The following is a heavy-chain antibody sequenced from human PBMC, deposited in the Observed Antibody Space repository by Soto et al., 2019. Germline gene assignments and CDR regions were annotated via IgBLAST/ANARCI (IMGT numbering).Heavy chain of an antibody. CDR3: GRGRSGQIVVFY. Sequence: GASVKVSCKASGYSFTGHYSHWVRQAPEQGPEWMGEIGPGSGATRYAQRFQGRVTMTRDRSITTVYMELKKLSPDDTAVYYGGRGRSGQIVVFYWGQGTPVTVSS. J-gene: IGHJ4*02. CDR1: GYSFTGHY. CDR2: IGPGSGAT. V-gene: IGHV1-2*02. D-gene: IGHD1-26*01.